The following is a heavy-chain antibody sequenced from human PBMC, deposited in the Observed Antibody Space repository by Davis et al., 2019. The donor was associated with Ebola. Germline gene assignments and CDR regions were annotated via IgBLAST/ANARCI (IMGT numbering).Heavy chain of an antibody. CDR1: GGSISSYY. V-gene: IGHV4-59*01. CDR3: ARGNGWDDPYAFDI. D-gene: IGHD1-26*01. CDR2: IYYNGST. Sequence: MPGGSLRLSCTVSGGSISSYYWSWIRQPPGKGLEWIGYIYYNGSTNYNPSLKSRVTISVDTSKNQFSLKLSSVTAADTAVYYCARGNGWDDPYAFDIWGQGTMVTVSS. J-gene: IGHJ3*02.